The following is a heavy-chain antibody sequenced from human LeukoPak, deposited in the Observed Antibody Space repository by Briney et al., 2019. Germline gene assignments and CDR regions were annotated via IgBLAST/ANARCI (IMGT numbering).Heavy chain of an antibody. Sequence: GGSLRLSCAASGFTFDDYAMHWARQAPGKGLEWVSLISWDGGGTYYADSVKGRFSISRDNSKNSLYLQMNSLRAEDTALYYCAKDMAAYYYASGNIDYWGQGTLVTVSS. J-gene: IGHJ4*02. CDR1: GFTFDDYA. D-gene: IGHD3-10*01. CDR2: ISWDGGGT. V-gene: IGHV3-43D*03. CDR3: AKDMAAYYYASGNIDY.